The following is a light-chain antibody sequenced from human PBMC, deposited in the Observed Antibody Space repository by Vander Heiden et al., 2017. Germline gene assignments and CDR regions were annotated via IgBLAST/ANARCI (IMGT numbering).Light chain of an antibody. V-gene: IGLV1-51*02. Sequence: QSVLTQPPSVSAAPGQKVTISCSGSSSNIGNNYVSWYQQLPGTAPKLVIYENNKRHSGIPDRFSGSKSGTSATLVITGLQTGEEADYYCGTWDSNLSGVVFGGGTELTVL. CDR2: ENN. J-gene: IGLJ2*01. CDR3: GTWDSNLSGVV. CDR1: SSNIGNNY.